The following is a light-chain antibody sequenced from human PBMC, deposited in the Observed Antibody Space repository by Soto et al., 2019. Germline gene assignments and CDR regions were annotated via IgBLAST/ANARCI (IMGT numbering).Light chain of an antibody. Sequence: DIQMTQSPSTLSASVGDRVTITCRASQSISSWLAWYQQKPGKAPKLLIYKASSLEXXXPSRFXXXXXXXXXXXXXXXXQPDDFATYYCQQYNSYSPTFGQGTKLEIK. CDR1: QSISSW. V-gene: IGKV1-5*03. J-gene: IGKJ2*01. CDR3: QQYNSYSPT. CDR2: KAS.